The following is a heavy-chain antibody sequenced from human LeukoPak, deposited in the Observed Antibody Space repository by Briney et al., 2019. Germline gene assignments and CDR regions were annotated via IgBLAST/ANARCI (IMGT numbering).Heavy chain of an antibody. D-gene: IGHD3-3*01. J-gene: IGHJ4*02. CDR2: IKQDGSEK. CDR3: ARFIRFLEWLPLDC. V-gene: IGHV3-7*01. CDR1: GFTFSSYW. Sequence: GGSLRLSCAASGFTFSSYWMSWVRQAPGKGLEWVANIKQDGSEKYYVDSVKGRFTISRDNAKNSLYLQMNSLRAEDTAVYYCARFIRFLEWLPLDCWGQGTLVTVSS.